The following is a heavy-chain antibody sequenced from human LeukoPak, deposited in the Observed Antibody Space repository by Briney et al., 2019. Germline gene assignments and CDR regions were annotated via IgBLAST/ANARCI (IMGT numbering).Heavy chain of an antibody. J-gene: IGHJ5*02. Sequence: ASVRVSCKSSGYTFTDYYIHWVRQAPGQGLEWIGWINPTNGGTNYVQKFQGRVTMTRDTSTSTVYMELSSLRSDDTAVYYCARGGYYDSSGSFDPWGQGTLVTVSS. D-gene: IGHD3-22*01. CDR1: GYTFTDYY. CDR3: ARGGYYDSSGSFDP. V-gene: IGHV1-2*02. CDR2: INPTNGGT.